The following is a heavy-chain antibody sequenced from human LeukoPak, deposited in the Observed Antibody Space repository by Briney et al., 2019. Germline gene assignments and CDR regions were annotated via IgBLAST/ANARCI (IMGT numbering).Heavy chain of an antibody. CDR2: ISGGGSTI. V-gene: IGHV3-48*03. J-gene: IGHJ6*02. CDR3: ARDPDCTSGSCPVSGSYYYGMDV. CDR1: GFTFSSYE. Sequence: GGSLRLSCAASGFTFSSYEMNWVRQAPGKGLEWVSYISGGGSTIFYADSVKGRFTISRDNAKNSLYLQMSSLRAEDTAVYYCARDPDCTSGSCPVSGSYYYGMDVWGLGTTVTVSS. D-gene: IGHD2-15*01.